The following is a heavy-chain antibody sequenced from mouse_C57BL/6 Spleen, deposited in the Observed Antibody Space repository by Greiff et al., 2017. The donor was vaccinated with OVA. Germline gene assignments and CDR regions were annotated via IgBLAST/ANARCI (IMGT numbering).Heavy chain of an antibody. V-gene: IGHV1-82*01. J-gene: IGHJ3*01. D-gene: IGHD3-2*02. CDR3: LTAQATRFAY. CDR2: IYPGDGDT. Sequence: VKLMESGPELVKPGASVKISCKASGYAFSSSWMNWVKQRPGKGLEWIGRIYPGDGDTNYNGKFKGKATLTADKSSSTAYMQLSSLTSEDSAVYFCLTAQATRFAYWGQGTLVTVSA. CDR1: GYAFSSSW.